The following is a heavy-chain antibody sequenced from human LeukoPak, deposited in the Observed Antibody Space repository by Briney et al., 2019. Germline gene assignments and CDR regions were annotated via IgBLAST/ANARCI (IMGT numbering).Heavy chain of an antibody. V-gene: IGHV4-34*01. CDR3: ARARKYGDYDLDY. CDR2: INHSGST. J-gene: IGHJ4*02. D-gene: IGHD4-17*01. Sequence: SETLSLTCAVYGGSFSGYYWSWIRQPPGKGLEWIGEINHSGSTNYNPSLKSRVTISVDTSKNQFSLKLSSVTAADTAVYYCARARKYGDYDLDYWGQGTLVTVSS. CDR1: GGSFSGYY.